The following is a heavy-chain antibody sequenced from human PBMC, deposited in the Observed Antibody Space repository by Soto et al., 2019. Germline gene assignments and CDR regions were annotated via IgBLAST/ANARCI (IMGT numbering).Heavy chain of an antibody. CDR3: ATVDCTGGSCYFAY. D-gene: IGHD2-8*02. CDR1: GGSISSGGYS. CDR2: IYHSGST. V-gene: IGHV4-30-2*01. J-gene: IGHJ4*02. Sequence: TLSLTCAVSGGSISSGGYSWTWIRQPTGKGLECIGYIYHSGSTYYNPSLKSRVTISVDRSKNQSSLKLSSVTAADTAVYYCATVDCTGGSCYFAYWGQGTLVTVSS.